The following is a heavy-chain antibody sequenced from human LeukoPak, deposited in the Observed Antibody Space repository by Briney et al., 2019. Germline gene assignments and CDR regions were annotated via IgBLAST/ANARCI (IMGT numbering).Heavy chain of an antibody. Sequence: PSETLSLTCTVSGGSISSYYWSWIRQPPGKGLEWIGSIYHSGSTYYNPSLKSRVTISVDTSKNQFSLKLSSVTAADTAVYYCARDVGYYGSEEPNWFDPWGQGTLVTVSS. CDR1: GGSISSYY. J-gene: IGHJ5*02. D-gene: IGHD3-10*01. CDR3: ARDVGYYGSEEPNWFDP. V-gene: IGHV4-38-2*02. CDR2: IYHSGST.